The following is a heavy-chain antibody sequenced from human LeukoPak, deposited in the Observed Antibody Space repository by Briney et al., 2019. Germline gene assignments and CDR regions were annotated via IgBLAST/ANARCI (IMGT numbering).Heavy chain of an antibody. CDR2: IYYSGST. J-gene: IGHJ4*02. CDR3: ARKVTILLYYFDY. CDR1: GGSISSGGYY. Sequence: NPSETLSLTCTVSGGSISSGGYYWSWIRQHPGKGLEWIGYIYYSGSTYYNPSLKSRVTISVGTSKNQFSLKLSSVTAADTAVYYCARKVTILLYYFDYWGQGTLVTVSS. V-gene: IGHV4-31*03. D-gene: IGHD3-9*01.